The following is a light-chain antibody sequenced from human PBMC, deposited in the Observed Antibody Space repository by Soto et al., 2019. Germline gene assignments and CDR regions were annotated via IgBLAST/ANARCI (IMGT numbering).Light chain of an antibody. J-gene: IGKJ4*01. CDR1: QTISIW. CDR3: QQYHNLLT. Sequence: DIQMTQSPSTLSGSVGDRVTITCRASQTISIWLAWYKQKPGKAPKLLIYDTSNLESGVPSRFSGSGSGTEFTLTISSLQPDDFATYYCQQYHNLLTFGQGTKVDIK. V-gene: IGKV1-5*01. CDR2: DTS.